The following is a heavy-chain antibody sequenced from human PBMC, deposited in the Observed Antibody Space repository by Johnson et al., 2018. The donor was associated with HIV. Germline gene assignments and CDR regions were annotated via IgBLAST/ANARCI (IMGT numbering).Heavy chain of an antibody. Sequence: EVQLVESGGGVVQPGSSLRLSCASSGFTSDDYGMSWVRQAPGKGLEWISGINWNGDSPGYADSVKGRFTISRDNAKNSLYLQMNSLRAEDTALYYCARRGGSGWSAFDIWGQGTIVTVSS. CDR3: ARRGGSGWSAFDI. J-gene: IGHJ3*02. CDR1: GFTSDDYG. D-gene: IGHD6-19*01. CDR2: INWNGDSP. V-gene: IGHV3-20*04.